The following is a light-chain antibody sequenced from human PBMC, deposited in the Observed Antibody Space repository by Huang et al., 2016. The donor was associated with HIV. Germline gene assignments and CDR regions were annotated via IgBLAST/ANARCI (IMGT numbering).Light chain of an antibody. Sequence: EIVLTQSPATLSVSPGEGATLSCRANQSISTNLAWYHKRPGQAPRILIYDASTRASGLPGRFSGSGSGTEFTLTVSGLHSEDFAIYYCQQYHNWPYSFGQGTKLEIK. CDR1: QSISTN. CDR2: DAS. CDR3: QQYHNWPYS. J-gene: IGKJ2*03. V-gene: IGKV3-15*01.